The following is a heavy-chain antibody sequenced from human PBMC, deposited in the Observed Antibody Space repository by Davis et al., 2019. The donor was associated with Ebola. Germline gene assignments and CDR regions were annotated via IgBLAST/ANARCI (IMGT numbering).Heavy chain of an antibody. Sequence: PGGSLRLSCAASGFTFSSYGLHWVRQAPGKGREGVPFIRYDGVDTYYADSLKGRFTVSRDNSQNTLSLQMNSLRTEDTAVYYCAKNPEYSSGWYGIDYWGQGTLVTVSS. D-gene: IGHD6-19*01. CDR3: AKNPEYSSGWYGIDY. V-gene: IGHV3-30*02. J-gene: IGHJ4*02. CDR2: IRYDGVDT. CDR1: GFTFSSYG.